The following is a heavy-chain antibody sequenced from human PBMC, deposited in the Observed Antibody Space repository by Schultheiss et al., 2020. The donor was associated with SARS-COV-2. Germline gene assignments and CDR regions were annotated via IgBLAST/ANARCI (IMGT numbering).Heavy chain of an antibody. J-gene: IGHJ4*02. Sequence: GGSLRLSCAASGFTFSSYAMSWVLQAPGKGLEWVSAISGSGGSTYYADSVKGRFTISRDNSKNTLYLQMNSLRAEDTAVYYCAKGPLRYYDSSGYYGHWGQGTLVTVSS. CDR2: ISGSGGST. D-gene: IGHD3-22*01. CDR1: GFTFSSYA. CDR3: AKGPLRYYDSSGYYGH. V-gene: IGHV3-23*01.